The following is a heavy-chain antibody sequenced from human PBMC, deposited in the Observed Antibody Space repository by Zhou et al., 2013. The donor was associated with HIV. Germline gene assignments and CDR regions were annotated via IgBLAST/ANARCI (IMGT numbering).Heavy chain of an antibody. CDR1: NYTFNNHG. J-gene: IGHJ5*02. Sequence: QVQLVQSGAEVKKPGASVKVSCKASNYTFNNHGIIWVRQAPGQGLEWMGGIIPIFATATYAQKFQGRVTITTDESTSTAYMELSSLTSEDTAVYYCAREGYCSGGSCYGSWFDPWGQGTLVTVSS. V-gene: IGHV1-69*05. CDR2: IIPIFATA. CDR3: AREGYCSGGSCYGSWFDP. D-gene: IGHD2-15*01.